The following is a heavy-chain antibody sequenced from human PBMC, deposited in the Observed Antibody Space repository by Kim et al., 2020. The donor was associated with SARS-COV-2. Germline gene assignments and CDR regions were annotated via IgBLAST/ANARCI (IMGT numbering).Heavy chain of an antibody. V-gene: IGHV1-18*01. CDR1: GYTFTSYG. CDR3: ASTEYCSSTSCYVGYYYYGRDV. CDR2: ISAYNGNT. D-gene: IGHD2-2*01. Sequence: ASVKVSCKASGYTFTSYGISWVRQAPGQGPEWMGWISAYNGNTNYAQKLQGRVTMTTDTSTSTAYMELRSLRSDDTAVYYCASTEYCSSTSCYVGYYYYGRDVGGQGTTVTVSS. J-gene: IGHJ6*02.